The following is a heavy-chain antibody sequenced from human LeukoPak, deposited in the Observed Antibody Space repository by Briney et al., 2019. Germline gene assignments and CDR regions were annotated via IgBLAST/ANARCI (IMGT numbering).Heavy chain of an antibody. D-gene: IGHD2-2*02. CDR3: ASQGYCSSTSCYTNDY. CDR2: INPNSGGT. Sequence: GASVKVSCKASGYTFTGYYMHWVRQAPGQGLEWMGWINPNSGGTNYAQKFQGRVTMTRDTSISTAYMELSRLRSDDTVVYYCASQGYCSSTSCYTNDYWGQGTLVTVSS. J-gene: IGHJ4*02. V-gene: IGHV1-2*02. CDR1: GYTFTGYY.